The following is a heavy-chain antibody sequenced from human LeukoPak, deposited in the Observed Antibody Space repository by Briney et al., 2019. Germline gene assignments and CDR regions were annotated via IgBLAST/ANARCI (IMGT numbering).Heavy chain of an antibody. V-gene: IGHV4-38-2*02. CDR2: IYHSGST. CDR3: ATTTIRLGY. D-gene: IGHD1-26*01. CDR1: GYSISSGYY. Sequence: PSETLSLTCTVSGYSISSGYYWGWIRQPPGKGLEWIGSIYHSGSTYYNPSLKSRVTISVDTSNNQFSLKLSSVTAADTAVYYCATTTIRLGYWGQGTLVTVSS. J-gene: IGHJ4*02.